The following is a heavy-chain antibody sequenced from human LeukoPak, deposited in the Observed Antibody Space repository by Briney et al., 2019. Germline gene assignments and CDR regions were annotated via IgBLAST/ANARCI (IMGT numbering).Heavy chain of an antibody. J-gene: IGHJ3*02. Sequence: SQTLSLTCAISGDSVFSNSSWNWIRQSPSRGLEWLGRTYYRSKWYNDYGVSVKSRININPDTSKNHFSLQLSSVTPEDTAVYYCVRGGQGDGHSADEGFDIWGQGTMVTVS. D-gene: IGHD5-18*01. V-gene: IGHV6-1*01. CDR2: TYYRSKWYN. CDR1: GDSVFSNSS. CDR3: VRGGQGDGHSADEGFDI.